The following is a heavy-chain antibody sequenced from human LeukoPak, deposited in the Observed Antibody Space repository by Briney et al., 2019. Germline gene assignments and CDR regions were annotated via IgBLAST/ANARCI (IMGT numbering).Heavy chain of an antibody. D-gene: IGHD2-2*01. CDR3: ARFGCSSTSCPPPGWYFDL. J-gene: IGHJ2*01. CDR1: GLTRSELS. Sequence: ASVKVSCKVSGLTRSELSIHWVRQAPGKGLEWMGGFDPEDDETIYAQKFQGRVTMTEDTSTDTGYMELSSLRSEDTAVYYCARFGCSSTSCPPPGWYFDLWGRGTLVTVSS. V-gene: IGHV1-24*01. CDR2: FDPEDDET.